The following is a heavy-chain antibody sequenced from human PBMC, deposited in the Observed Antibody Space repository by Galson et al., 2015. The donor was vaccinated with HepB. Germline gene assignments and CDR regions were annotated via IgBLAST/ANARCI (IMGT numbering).Heavy chain of an antibody. J-gene: IGHJ4*02. V-gene: IGHV3-30*18. Sequence: SLRLSCAASGFTFSSYGMHWVRQAPGKGLEWVAVISYDGSNKYYADSVKGRFTISRDNSKNTLYLQMNSLRAEDTAVYYCAKEPYGSGSYFPYWGQGTLVTVSS. CDR1: GFTFSSYG. D-gene: IGHD3-10*01. CDR3: AKEPYGSGSYFPY. CDR2: ISYDGSNK.